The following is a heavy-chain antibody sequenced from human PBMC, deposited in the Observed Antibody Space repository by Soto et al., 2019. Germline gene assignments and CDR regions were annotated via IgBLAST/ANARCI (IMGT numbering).Heavy chain of an antibody. CDR1: GGTFYTYT. Sequence: SVKVSCKVSGGTFYTYTFSWVRQAPGQGLEWMGSITPIYPTTNYAEKFQGRLTVTADGSTNTAYMELNSLTSEDTAVYYCARIPRYSFPTSDDLDSWGQGTQVTVSS. V-gene: IGHV1-69*13. CDR2: ITPIYPTT. D-gene: IGHD5-18*01. CDR3: ARIPRYSFPTSDDLDS. J-gene: IGHJ4*02.